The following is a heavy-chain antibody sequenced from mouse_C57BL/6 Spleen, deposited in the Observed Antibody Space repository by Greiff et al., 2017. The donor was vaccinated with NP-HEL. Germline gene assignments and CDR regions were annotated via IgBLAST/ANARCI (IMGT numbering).Heavy chain of an antibody. J-gene: IGHJ2*01. CDR1: GYTFTSYW. CDR2: IDPSDSYT. D-gene: IGHD1-1*01. CDR3: ARGTTVVAQYYFDY. V-gene: IGHV1-69*01. Sequence: QVQLQQSGAELVMPGASVKLSCKASGYTFTSYWMHWVKQRPGQGLEWIGEIDPSDSYTNYNQKFKGKSTLTVDKSSSTAYMQLSSLTSEDSAVYYCARGTTVVAQYYFDYWGQGTTLTVSS.